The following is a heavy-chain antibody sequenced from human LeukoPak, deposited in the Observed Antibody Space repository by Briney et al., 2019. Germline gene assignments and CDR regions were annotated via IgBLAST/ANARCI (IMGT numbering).Heavy chain of an antibody. D-gene: IGHD1-26*01. Sequence: SETLSLTCTVSGGSISSGSYYWSWIRQPAGKGLEWIGRIYTSGSTNYNPSLKSRVTISVDTSKNQFSLKLSSVTAADTAVYYCARERPGELRGNFDYWGQGTLVTVSS. CDR1: GGSISSGSYY. V-gene: IGHV4-61*02. J-gene: IGHJ4*02. CDR3: ARERPGELRGNFDY. CDR2: IYTSGST.